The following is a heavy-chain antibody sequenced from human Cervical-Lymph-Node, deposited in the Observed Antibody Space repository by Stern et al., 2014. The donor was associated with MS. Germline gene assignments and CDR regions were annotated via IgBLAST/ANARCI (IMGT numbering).Heavy chain of an antibody. CDR3: SGSNWYFFDY. D-gene: IGHD6-13*01. CDR2: INTDGSRP. Sequence: VQLVESGGGLVQPGGSLRLSCAASGFTFDSYSMHWVRQVPGKGLVWVSRINTDGSRPRCADSVKGRFTISRDNAKNMLYLEMNSLRAEDTAVYYCSGSNWYFFDYWGQGTLVTVSS. J-gene: IGHJ4*02. V-gene: IGHV3-74*02. CDR1: GFTFDSYS.